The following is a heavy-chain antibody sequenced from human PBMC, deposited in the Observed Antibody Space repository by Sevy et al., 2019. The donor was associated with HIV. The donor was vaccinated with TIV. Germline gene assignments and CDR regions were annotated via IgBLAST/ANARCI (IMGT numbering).Heavy chain of an antibody. Sequence: GALGLFCGAFGFTLRSYNMNLVRQAPGKGVEGVSYISSRSSTIHYADSVKGRFTISRDNAKNSLYVQMNSLRAEDTAVYYCARVRNSVDYWGQGTLVTVSS. V-gene: IGHV3-48*01. CDR3: ARVRNSVDY. CDR2: ISSRSSTI. J-gene: IGHJ4*02. CDR1: GFTLRSYN. D-gene: IGHD1-7*01.